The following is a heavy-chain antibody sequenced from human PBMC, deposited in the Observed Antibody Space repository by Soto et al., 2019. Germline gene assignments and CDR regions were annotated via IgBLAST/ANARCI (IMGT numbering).Heavy chain of an antibody. Sequence: SVTLSRTCTVSGGSISNYFCNWIRQPAGKGLEWIGRIDNRGSTNYNPSLKSRITMSADTSRNQFSLKLNSVTAADTAVYYCARGGQDFWSGPFDYWGQGALVTVSS. V-gene: IGHV4-4*07. CDR2: IDNRGST. CDR3: ARGGQDFWSGPFDY. J-gene: IGHJ4*02. D-gene: IGHD3-3*01. CDR1: GGSISNYF.